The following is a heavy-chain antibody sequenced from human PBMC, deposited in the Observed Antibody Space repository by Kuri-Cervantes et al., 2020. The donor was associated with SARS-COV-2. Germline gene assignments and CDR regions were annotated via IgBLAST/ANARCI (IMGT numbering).Heavy chain of an antibody. J-gene: IGHJ4*02. V-gene: IGHV3-11*01. CDR3: ARVRRDGYHEWAYFDY. CDR1: GFTFSDYY. D-gene: IGHD5-24*01. Sequence: GESLKISCAASGFTFSDYYMTWIRQAPGKGLEWVSYISSAGTSINYADSVKGRFTISRDNAKNSLYLQMNSLRAEDTAVYYCARVRRDGYHEWAYFDYWGQGTLVTVSS. CDR2: ISSAGTSI.